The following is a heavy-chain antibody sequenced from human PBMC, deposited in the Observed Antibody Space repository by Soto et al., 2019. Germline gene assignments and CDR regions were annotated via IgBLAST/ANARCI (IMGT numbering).Heavy chain of an antibody. Sequence: QVQLVQSGAEVKKPGASVKVSCKASGYTFTSYYMHWVRQAPGQGLEWMGIINPSGGSTSYAQKFQGRVTMNRDTSTSTVYMELSSLRSEDTAVYYCARIYSGYDFDYWGQGTLVTVSS. CDR2: INPSGGST. CDR3: ARIYSGYDFDY. CDR1: GYTFTSYY. D-gene: IGHD5-12*01. V-gene: IGHV1-46*01. J-gene: IGHJ4*02.